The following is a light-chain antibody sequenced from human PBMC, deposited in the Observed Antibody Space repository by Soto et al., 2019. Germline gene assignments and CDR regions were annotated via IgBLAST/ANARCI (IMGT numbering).Light chain of an antibody. Sequence: DIQMTQSPSTLSASVGDRVTITCRASQSISSWLAWYQQKPGKAPKLLIYKASSLESGVPSRFSGSGSGTEFTLTISSLQPDDFATYYCQQYNSFPFTFGPGTKVDXK. CDR3: QQYNSFPFT. CDR2: KAS. J-gene: IGKJ3*01. CDR1: QSISSW. V-gene: IGKV1-5*03.